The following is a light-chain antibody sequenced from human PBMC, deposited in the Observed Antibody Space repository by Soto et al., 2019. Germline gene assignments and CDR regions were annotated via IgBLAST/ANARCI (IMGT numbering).Light chain of an antibody. CDR3: KSYAGSNTYV. CDR1: NNDIVVYDF. CDR2: AVV. J-gene: IGLJ1*01. V-gene: IGLV2-8*01. Sequence: QSALTQPPSAXASPRQPVTISCTGTNNDIVVYDFVSWYQHHPGKAPRLIIYAVVQRPSGVPDRFSGSKSGKTASLTVSGLQAADEADYFCKSYAGSNTYVFGSGTKVTAL.